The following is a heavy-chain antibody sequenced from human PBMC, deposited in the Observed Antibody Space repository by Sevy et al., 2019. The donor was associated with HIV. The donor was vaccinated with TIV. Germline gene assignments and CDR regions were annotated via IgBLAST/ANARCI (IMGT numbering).Heavy chain of an antibody. CDR1: GFTFDDYA. J-gene: IGHJ6*02. Sequence: SLKISCAASGFTFDDYAMHWVRPAPGKGLEWGSGISWNSGSIGYAASVKGRFTISRDNAKNSLYLQMNSLRAEYTALYYCAKDLFIAARRGYYYYGMDVWGPGTTVTVSS. CDR2: ISWNSGSI. CDR3: AKDLFIAARRGYYYYGMDV. D-gene: IGHD6-6*01. V-gene: IGHV3-9*01.